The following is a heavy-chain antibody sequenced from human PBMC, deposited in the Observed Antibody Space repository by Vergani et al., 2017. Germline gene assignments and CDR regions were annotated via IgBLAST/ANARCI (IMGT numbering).Heavy chain of an antibody. D-gene: IGHD3-10*01. V-gene: IGHV3-21*01. Sequence: EVQLLESGGGLVQPGGSLRLSCAASGFTFSSYSMNWVRQAPGKGLEWVSSISSSSSYIYYADSLKGRFTISRDNSKNSLYLQMNSLRAEDTAVYYCAGVGEGDYGEYWGQGTLVTVSS. CDR1: GFTFSSYS. J-gene: IGHJ4*02. CDR2: ISSSSSYI. CDR3: AGVGEGDYGEY.